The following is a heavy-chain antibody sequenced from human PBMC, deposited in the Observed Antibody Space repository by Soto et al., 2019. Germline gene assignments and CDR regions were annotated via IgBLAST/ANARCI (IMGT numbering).Heavy chain of an antibody. Sequence: EMQLLESGGGLVQPGGSLRLSCAASGLTLASYGMSWVRQAPGKGLEWVSGISNSGGNTYHADSVKGRFTISRDNSKNTLYLQMNSLRAEDTAVYYCAQSSVANYYYGMDVWGQGTTVTVSS. CDR1: GLTLASYG. V-gene: IGHV3-23*01. CDR3: AQSSVANYYYGMDV. J-gene: IGHJ6*02. CDR2: ISNSGGNT. D-gene: IGHD3-22*01.